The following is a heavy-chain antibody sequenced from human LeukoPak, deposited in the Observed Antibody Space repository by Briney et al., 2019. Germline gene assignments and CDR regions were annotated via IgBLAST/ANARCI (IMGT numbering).Heavy chain of an antibody. CDR1: GGTFSSYA. CDR2: IIPIFGTA. CDR3: ASLRGDYYDSSGYVN. D-gene: IGHD3-22*01. V-gene: IGHV1-69*13. J-gene: IGHJ4*02. Sequence: ASVKVSCKASGGTFSSYAISWVRQAPGQGLEWMGGIIPIFGTANYAQKFQGRVTITADESTSTAYMELSSLRSEDTAVYYCASLRGDYYDSSGYVNWGQGTLVTVSS.